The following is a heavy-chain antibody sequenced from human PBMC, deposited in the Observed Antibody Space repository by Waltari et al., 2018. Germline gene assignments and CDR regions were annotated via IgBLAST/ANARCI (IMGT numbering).Heavy chain of an antibody. V-gene: IGHV4-4*02. CDR2: LYHSGST. Sequence: QVQLQESGPGLVKPSGTLSLTCAVSGGSISSSNWWSWVRQPPGKGLEWIGELYHSGSTNYNPSLKSRVTISVDKSKNQFSLKLSSVTAADTAVYYCAVIAAAGTSWDYYYGMDVWGQGTTVTVSS. D-gene: IGHD6-13*01. J-gene: IGHJ6*02. CDR1: GGSISSSNW. CDR3: AVIAAAGTSWDYYYGMDV.